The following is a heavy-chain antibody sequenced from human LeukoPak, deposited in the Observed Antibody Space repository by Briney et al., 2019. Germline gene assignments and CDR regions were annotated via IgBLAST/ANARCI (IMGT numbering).Heavy chain of an antibody. J-gene: IGHJ3*02. CDR1: GFTFSNYA. CDR3: AKNIVVVPAAMWADAFDI. D-gene: IGHD2-2*01. CDR2: ISASGGST. Sequence: GGSPRLSCAASGFTFSNYAMSWVRQAPGKGLEWVSAISASGGSTYYADSVKGRFTISRDNSKNTVYLQMNSLRAEDTAVYYCAKNIVVVPAAMWADAFDIWGQGTMVTVSS. V-gene: IGHV3-23*01.